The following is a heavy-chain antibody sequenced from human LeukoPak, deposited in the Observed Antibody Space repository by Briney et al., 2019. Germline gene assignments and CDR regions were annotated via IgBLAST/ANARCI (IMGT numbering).Heavy chain of an antibody. Sequence: SETLSLTCTVSGGSISSGSYYWRWIRQPAGKGLEWIERIYTSGSTNYNPSLKSRVTISVDTSKNQFSLKLSSVTAADTAVYYCARGGATTSFDYWGQGTLVTVSS. D-gene: IGHD1-26*01. CDR1: GGSISSGSYY. V-gene: IGHV4-61*02. CDR3: ARGGATTSFDY. J-gene: IGHJ4*02. CDR2: IYTSGST.